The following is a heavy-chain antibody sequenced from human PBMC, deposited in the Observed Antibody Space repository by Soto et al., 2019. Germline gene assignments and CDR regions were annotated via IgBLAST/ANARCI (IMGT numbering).Heavy chain of an antibody. V-gene: IGHV3-49*01. D-gene: IGHD1-1*01. CDR3: SRAGVDTTVSTHYYSGMEV. Sequence: GGSMRLSCTASGFTFGDDGVSLFRQATGMALGWVAFSRSKTYGGTTEYAASVKRRFTISRDGSKTIGFLQINSLKTHCPAVYYCSRAGVDTTVSTHYYSGMEVWGQGTTVTVSS. J-gene: IGHJ6*02. CDR2: SRSKTYGGTT. CDR1: GFTFGDDG.